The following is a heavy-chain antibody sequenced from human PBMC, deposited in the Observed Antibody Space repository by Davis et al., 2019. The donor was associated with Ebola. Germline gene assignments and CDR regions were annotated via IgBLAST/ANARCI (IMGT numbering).Heavy chain of an antibody. CDR1: GFTFSSYA. D-gene: IGHD4-17*01. CDR2: ISGSGGST. V-gene: IGHV3-23*01. Sequence: GESLKISCAASGFTFSSYAMSWVRQAPGKGLEWVSAISGSGGSTYYADSVKGRFTISRDNFKNTVYLQMNSLRVEDTAIYYCTRGGYGDYVGPLNYWGQGTLVAVSS. CDR3: TRGGYGDYVGPLNY. J-gene: IGHJ4*02.